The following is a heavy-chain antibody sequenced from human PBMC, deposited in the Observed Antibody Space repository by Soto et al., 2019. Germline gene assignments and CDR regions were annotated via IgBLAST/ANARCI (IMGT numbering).Heavy chain of an antibody. D-gene: IGHD3-16*02. J-gene: IGHJ3*01. CDR3: ARAGETSLGELSFPLWP. CDR2: IYYSGST. CDR1: GGSISSGDYY. V-gene: IGHV4-30-4*01. Sequence: KPSETLSLTCTVSGGSISSGDYYWSWIRQPPGKGLEWIGYIYYSGSTYYNPSLKSRVTISVDTSKNQFSLKLSSVTAADTAVYYCARAGETSLGELSFPLWPWGQGTMVTVSS.